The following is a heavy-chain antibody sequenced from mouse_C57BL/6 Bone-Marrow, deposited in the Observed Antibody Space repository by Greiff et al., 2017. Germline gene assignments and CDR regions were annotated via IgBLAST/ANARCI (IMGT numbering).Heavy chain of an antibody. CDR3: TRDPYYYGSSYDAWFAY. V-gene: IGHV5-9-1*02. D-gene: IGHD1-1*01. CDR1: GFTFSSYA. J-gene: IGHJ3*01. CDR2: ISSGGDYL. Sequence: EVKLMESGEGLVKPGGSLKLSCAASGFTFSSYAMSWVRQTPEKRLEWVAYISSGGDYLYYADTVKGRFTISRDNARNTLYLQMSSLKSEDTAMYYCTRDPYYYGSSYDAWFAYWGQGTLVTVAA.